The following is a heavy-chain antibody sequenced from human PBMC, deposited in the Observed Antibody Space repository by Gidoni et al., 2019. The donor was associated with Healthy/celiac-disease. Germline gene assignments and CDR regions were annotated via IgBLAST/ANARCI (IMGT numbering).Heavy chain of an antibody. CDR3: ARVVSGMDV. J-gene: IGHJ6*02. V-gene: IGHV1-69*04. CDR2: IIPILGIA. CDR1: GGTFSSYA. Sequence: QVQLVQSGAEVKKPGSSVKVSCKASGGTFSSYALSWVRQAPGQGLEWMGRIIPILGIANYAQKFQGRVTITADKSTSTAYMELSSLRSEDTSVYYCARVVSGMDVWGQGTTVTVSS. D-gene: IGHD1-20*01.